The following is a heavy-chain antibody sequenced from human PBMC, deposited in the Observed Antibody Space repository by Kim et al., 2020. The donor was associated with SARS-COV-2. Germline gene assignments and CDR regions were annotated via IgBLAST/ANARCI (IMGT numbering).Heavy chain of an antibody. J-gene: IGHJ5*02. CDR2: GGTT. CDR3: TTGGDKGS. D-gene: IGHD2-21*01. Sequence: GGTTDYAAPVKGRCIISRDDSKNTLYLQMNSLKTEDTTVYYCTTGGDKGSWGQGTLVTVSS. V-gene: IGHV3-15*01.